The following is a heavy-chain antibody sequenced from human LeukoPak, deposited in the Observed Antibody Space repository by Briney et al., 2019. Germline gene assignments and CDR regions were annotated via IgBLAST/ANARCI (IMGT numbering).Heavy chain of an antibody. V-gene: IGHV3-30*04. J-gene: IGHJ4*02. CDR1: GITFSSYA. D-gene: IGHD3-9*01. CDR3: ARDRPDPWGWYFDWHNPTYYFDY. Sequence: PGGSLRLSCEASGITFSSYAMHWVRQAPGKGLEWVAVISYDGSNKYYADSVKGRFTISRDNSKNTLYLQMNSLRAEDTAVYYCARDRPDPWGWYFDWHNPTYYFDYWGQGTLVTVSS. CDR2: ISYDGSNK.